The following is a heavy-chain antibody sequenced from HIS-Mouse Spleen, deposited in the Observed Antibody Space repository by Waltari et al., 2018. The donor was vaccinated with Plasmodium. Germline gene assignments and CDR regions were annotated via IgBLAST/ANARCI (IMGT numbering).Heavy chain of an antibody. CDR1: GFTFSSYW. V-gene: IGHV3-7*01. Sequence: EVQLVESGGGLVQPGGSVRLACAPSGFTFSSYWMSWVRKVPGKGLEWVANIKQDGSEKYYVDSVKGRFTISRDNAKNSLYLQMNSLRAEDTAVYYCASSWYWYFDLWGRGTLVTVSS. D-gene: IGHD6-13*01. J-gene: IGHJ2*01. CDR3: ASSWYWYFDL. CDR2: IKQDGSEK.